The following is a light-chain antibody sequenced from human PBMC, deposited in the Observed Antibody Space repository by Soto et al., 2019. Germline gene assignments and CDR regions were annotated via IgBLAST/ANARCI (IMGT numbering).Light chain of an antibody. V-gene: IGKV3D-15*01. J-gene: IGKJ5*01. CDR3: QQYNNWPPIT. CDR1: QSVSSY. CDR2: GAS. Sequence: ENVLTHSLGTLSLSPLYRSPLXWLAFLIVGXXQSVSSYSLAWYQKKPGQAPRLLIYGASTRATGIPARFSGSGSGTEFTLSISSLQSEDFAVYYCQQYNNWPPITFGQGTRLEIK.